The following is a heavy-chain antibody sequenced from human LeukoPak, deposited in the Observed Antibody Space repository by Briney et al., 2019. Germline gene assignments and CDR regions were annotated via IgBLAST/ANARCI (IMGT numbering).Heavy chain of an antibody. D-gene: IGHD2-2*01. CDR1: LGSTSSGDYY. V-gene: IGHV4-30-4*01. Sequence: PSETLSLTRTVSLGSTSSGDYYWRWIRHPPGKGLEWIGYIYYSGSTSYNPSLKGRVTLSVDTSKNQFSLKLSSVTAADTAVYYCARETIVVVPAVYYSGMDVWGEGTTVTVSS. CDR2: IYYSGST. CDR3: ARETIVVVPAVYYSGMDV. J-gene: IGHJ6*04.